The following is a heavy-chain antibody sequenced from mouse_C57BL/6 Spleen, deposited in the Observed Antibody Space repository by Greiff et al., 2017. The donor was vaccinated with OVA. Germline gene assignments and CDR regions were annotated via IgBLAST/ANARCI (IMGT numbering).Heavy chain of an antibody. CDR3: ARVEGNYDYAMDY. J-gene: IGHJ4*01. CDR1: GYSITSGYY. D-gene: IGHD2-1*01. CDR2: ISYDGSN. V-gene: IGHV3-6*01. Sequence: DVKLQESGPGLVKPSQSLSLTCSVTGYSITSGYYWNWIRQFPGNKLEWMGYISYDGSNNYNPSLKNRISITRDTSKNQFFLKLNSVTTEDTATYYCARVEGNYDYAMDYWGQGTSVTVSS.